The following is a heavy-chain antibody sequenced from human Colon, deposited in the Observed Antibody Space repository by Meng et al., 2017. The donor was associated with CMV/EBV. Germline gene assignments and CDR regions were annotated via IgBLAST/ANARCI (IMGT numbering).Heavy chain of an antibody. J-gene: IGHJ4*02. CDR3: VRSLDDASGQFRDY. D-gene: IGHD3-3*01. V-gene: IGHV1-18*01. CDR1: GYTFTTFG. Sequence: ASVKVSCKASGYTFTTFGISWVRQAPGQGPGWMGWISPYSGHTNSAPKFQGRVTLTTDTSTSTAYMDLRSLRSDDTAVYYCVRSLDDASGQFRDYWGQGTPVTVSS. CDR2: ISPYSGHT.